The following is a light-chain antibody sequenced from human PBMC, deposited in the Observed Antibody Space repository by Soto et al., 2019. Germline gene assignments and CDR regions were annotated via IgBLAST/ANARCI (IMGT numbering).Light chain of an antibody. CDR1: TGDVGGYNY. J-gene: IGLJ1*01. Sequence: QSLLTQPASVSGPPGQSFTISCTGTTGDVGGYNYVSWYQHHPGKAPKLMIYEVSNRPSGVSNRFSGSKSGNTASLTISGLQAEDEADYYCSSYTSSSTLEVFGTGTKVTVL. CDR2: EVS. CDR3: SSYTSSSTLEV. V-gene: IGLV2-14*01.